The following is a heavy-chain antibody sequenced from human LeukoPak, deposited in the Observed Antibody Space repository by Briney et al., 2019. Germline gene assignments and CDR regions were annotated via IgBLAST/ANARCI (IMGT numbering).Heavy chain of an antibody. CDR3: AKSSYYDSSGYYREYYFDY. CDR2: VSGSGGST. D-gene: IGHD3-22*01. V-gene: IGHV3-23*01. Sequence: PGGSLRLSCAASGFTFSSYAMSWVRQAPRKGLEWVSSVSGSGGSTYYADSVKGRFTISRDNSKSTLFLQMNSLRAEDTAVYYCAKSSYYDSSGYYREYYFDYWGQGTLVTVSS. CDR1: GFTFSSYA. J-gene: IGHJ4*02.